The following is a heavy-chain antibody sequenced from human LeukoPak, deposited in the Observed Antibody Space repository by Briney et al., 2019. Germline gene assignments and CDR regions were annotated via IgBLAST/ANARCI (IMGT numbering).Heavy chain of an antibody. CDR1: GFTFSSYG. Sequence: GGSLRLSCAASGFTFSSYGMHWVRQAPGKGLEWVSSISSSSSYIYYADSVKGRFTISRDNAKNSLYLQMNSLRAEDTAVYYCARDDPKGAFDIWGQGTMVTVSS. V-gene: IGHV3-21*01. CDR2: ISSSSSYI. CDR3: ARDDPKGAFDI. J-gene: IGHJ3*02.